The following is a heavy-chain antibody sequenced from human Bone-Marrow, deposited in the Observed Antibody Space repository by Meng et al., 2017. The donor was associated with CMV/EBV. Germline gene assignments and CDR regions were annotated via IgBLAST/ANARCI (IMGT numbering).Heavy chain of an antibody. V-gene: IGHV4-34*01. Sequence: GSLRLSCAVYGGSFSGYYWSWIRQPPGKGLEWIGEINHSGSTNYNPSLKSRVTISVDTSKNQFSLKLSSVTAADTAVYYCARQVRIKAAAFDIWGQGTMVTVSS. CDR2: INHSGST. CDR1: GGSFSGYY. J-gene: IGHJ3*02. D-gene: IGHD2-15*01. CDR3: ARQVRIKAAAFDI.